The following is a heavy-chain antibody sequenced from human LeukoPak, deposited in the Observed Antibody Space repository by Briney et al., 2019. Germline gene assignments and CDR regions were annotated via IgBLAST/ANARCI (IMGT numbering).Heavy chain of an antibody. CDR1: GGSLSSSY. CDR2: MSYSGST. J-gene: IGHJ4*02. D-gene: IGHD6-6*01. CDR3: ASETSSSSY. V-gene: IGHV4-59*08. Sequence: SETLSLTCTVSGGSLSSSYWSWIRQPPGKGLEWIGYMSYSGSTSYNPSLKSRVTISVDTSKNQFSLKLSSVTAADTAVSYCASETSSSSYWGQGTLVTVSS.